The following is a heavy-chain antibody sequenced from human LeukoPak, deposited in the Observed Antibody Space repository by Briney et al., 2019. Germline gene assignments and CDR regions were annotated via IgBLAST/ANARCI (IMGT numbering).Heavy chain of an antibody. CDR3: ARDDLQLVRRLGRNTEYYYYYYMDV. Sequence: PSETLSLTCTVSGGSISSYYWSWIRQPPGKGLEWIGYMYYSGSTNYNPSLKSRVTISVDMSKNQFSMQLNSVTPEDTAVYYCARDDLQLVRRLGRNTEYYYYYYMDVWGKGTTVTVSS. CDR2: MYYSGST. D-gene: IGHD6-13*01. V-gene: IGHV4-59*12. J-gene: IGHJ6*03. CDR1: GGSISSYY.